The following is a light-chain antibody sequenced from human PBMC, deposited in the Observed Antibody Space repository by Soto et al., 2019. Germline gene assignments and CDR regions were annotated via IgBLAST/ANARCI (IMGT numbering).Light chain of an antibody. Sequence: DIQMTQSPSTLSASVGDRVTITCRASQSISNWLAWYQQKPGKAPKLLIYRASRLEGGVPSRFSGSGSGTEFTLTISGLQPDDFETYYCQQYESYSTFGGGTKVEIK. V-gene: IGKV1-5*03. J-gene: IGKJ4*01. CDR3: QQYESYST. CDR1: QSISNW. CDR2: RAS.